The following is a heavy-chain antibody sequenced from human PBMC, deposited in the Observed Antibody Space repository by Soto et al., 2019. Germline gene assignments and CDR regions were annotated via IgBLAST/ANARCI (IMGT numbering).Heavy chain of an antibody. J-gene: IGHJ6*02. Sequence: QVQLVQSGAEVKKPGSSVKVSCKASGGTFSSYAISWVRQAPGQGLEWMGGIIPIFGTANYAQKFQGRVTITADESTSTAYMELSSLRSEDTAVYYCERDRNYGGNSVGYYYYYGMDVWGQGTTVTVSS. CDR3: ERDRNYGGNSVGYYYYYGMDV. D-gene: IGHD4-17*01. V-gene: IGHV1-69*01. CDR1: GGTFSSYA. CDR2: IIPIFGTA.